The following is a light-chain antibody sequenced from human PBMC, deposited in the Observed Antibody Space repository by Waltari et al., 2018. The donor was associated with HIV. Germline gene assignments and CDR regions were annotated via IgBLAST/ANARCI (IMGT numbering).Light chain of an antibody. CDR2: QDT. V-gene: IGLV3-25*03. CDR3: QSADSSGTWV. CDR1: AFPKPF. J-gene: IGLJ3*02. Sequence: SFALPQPPSVSVSPDQTATITCPGDAFPKPFAYWYQQKTGQAPVLIIYQDTERPAGIPERFSGASSGTRVTLTVSGVQAEDEADYYCQSADSSGTWVFGGGTKLTVL.